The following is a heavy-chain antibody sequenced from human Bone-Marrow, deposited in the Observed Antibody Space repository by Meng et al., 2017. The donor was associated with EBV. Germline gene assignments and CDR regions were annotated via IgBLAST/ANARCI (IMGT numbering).Heavy chain of an antibody. V-gene: IGHV3-13*01. CDR1: GLTLSDND. CDR3: ARGGGRCSGGSCSVDH. Sequence: EVQLVESGGGLVQPGGSRRLSCAASGLTLSDNDFHWVRQVTGKGLEWVSTIGLLGDTFYADSVKGRFTVSRDDVINSMYLEMKSLRAGDTAVYYCARGGGRCSGGSCSVDHWGQGTLVTVSS. J-gene: IGHJ4*02. CDR2: IGLLGDT. D-gene: IGHD2-15*01.